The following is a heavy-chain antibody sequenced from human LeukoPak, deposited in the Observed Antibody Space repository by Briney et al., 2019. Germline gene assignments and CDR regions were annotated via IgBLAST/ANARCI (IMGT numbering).Heavy chain of an antibody. CDR3: ARLITMIVAHDAFDI. Sequence: GGSLRPSCAASGFTFSSYAMTWVRQAPGKGLEWVSGISGSGAITYYAESMKGRVTISRDNSRKTLYLQIHSLRAEDTAIYYCARLITMIVAHDAFDIWGQGTMVTVSS. J-gene: IGHJ3*02. D-gene: IGHD3-22*01. V-gene: IGHV3-23*01. CDR1: GFTFSSYA. CDR2: ISGSGAIT.